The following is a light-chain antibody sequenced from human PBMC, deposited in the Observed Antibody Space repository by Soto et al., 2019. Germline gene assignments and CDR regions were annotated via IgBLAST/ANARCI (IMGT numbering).Light chain of an antibody. CDR2: DVS. J-gene: IGLJ1*01. Sequence: QSVLTQPASGSGSTGQSITISCTGTSSDVGGYNYVSWYQQHSGKAPKLMIYDVSNRPSGVSNRFSGSKSGNTASLTISGLQAEDEADYYCGSYASSSTLYVFGTGTKVTVL. V-gene: IGLV2-14*01. CDR1: SSDVGGYNY. CDR3: GSYASSSTLYV.